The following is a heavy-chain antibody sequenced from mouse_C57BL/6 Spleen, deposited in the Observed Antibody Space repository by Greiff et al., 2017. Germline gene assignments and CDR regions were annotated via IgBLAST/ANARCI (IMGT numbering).Heavy chain of an antibody. J-gene: IGHJ4*01. Sequence: QVQLQQPGAELVKPGASVKLSCKASGYTFTSYWMHWVKQRPGRGLEWIGRIDPNSGGTKYNEKFKSKATLTVDKPSSTAYMQLSSLTSEDSAVYYCARSIMITTPSFYAMDYWGQGTSVTVSS. CDR3: ARSIMITTPSFYAMDY. D-gene: IGHD2-4*01. CDR2: IDPNSGGT. V-gene: IGHV1-72*01. CDR1: GYTFTSYW.